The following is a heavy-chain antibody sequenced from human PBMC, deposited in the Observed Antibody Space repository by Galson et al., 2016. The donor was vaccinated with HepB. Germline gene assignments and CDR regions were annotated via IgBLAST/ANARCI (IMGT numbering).Heavy chain of an antibody. CDR2: ISGIGATI. CDR1: GFSFSSYA. J-gene: IGHJ4*02. Sequence: SLRLSCAASGFSFSSYAMDWVRQAPGKGLEWVSEISGIGATIKSADSVKGRFTISRDNSKNTLYLQMNSLRAEDTAIYYCVKEGKAFDYWGQGALVTVSS. CDR3: VKEGKAFDY. V-gene: IGHV3-23*01.